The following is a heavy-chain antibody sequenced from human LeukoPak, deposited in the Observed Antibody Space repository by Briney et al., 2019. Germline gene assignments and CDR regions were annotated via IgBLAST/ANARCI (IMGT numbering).Heavy chain of an antibody. J-gene: IGHJ5*02. V-gene: IGHV1-3*01. Sequence: ASVKVSCKASGYTFTSYAMHWVRQAPGQRLEWMGWINAGNGNTKYSQKFQGRVTITRDTSASTAYMELSSLTSEDTAVYFCAREAVVVAAAGCWFDPWGQGTLVTVSS. CDR2: INAGNGNT. CDR1: GYTFTSYA. D-gene: IGHD2-15*01. CDR3: AREAVVVAAAGCWFDP.